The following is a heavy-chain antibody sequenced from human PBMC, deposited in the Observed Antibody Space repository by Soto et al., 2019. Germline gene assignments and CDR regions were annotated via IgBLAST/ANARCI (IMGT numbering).Heavy chain of an antibody. CDR3: ARIETAMVISLPVY. V-gene: IGHV3-21*01. J-gene: IGHJ4*02. CDR2: ISSSSSYI. Sequence: EVQLVESGGGLVKPGGSLRLSCAASGFTFSSYSMNWVRQAPGKGLEWVSSISSSSSYIYYADSVKGRFTISRDNAKNSLYLQMNSLRAEDTAVYYCARIETAMVISLPVYWGQGTLVTVSS. CDR1: GFTFSSYS. D-gene: IGHD5-18*01.